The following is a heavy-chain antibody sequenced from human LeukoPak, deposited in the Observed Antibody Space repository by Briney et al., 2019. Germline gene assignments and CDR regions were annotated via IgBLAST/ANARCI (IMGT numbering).Heavy chain of an antibody. Sequence: PGGSLRLSCAASGFTYSSYSMNWIRQAPGKGLEWVSYISSSSSTIYYADSVKGRFTISRDNSKNTLYLQMNSLRAEDTAVYYCAKDLKERWLQFSFDYWGQGTLVTVSS. CDR1: GFTYSSYS. V-gene: IGHV3-48*01. CDR2: ISSSSSTI. D-gene: IGHD5-24*01. CDR3: AKDLKERWLQFSFDY. J-gene: IGHJ4*02.